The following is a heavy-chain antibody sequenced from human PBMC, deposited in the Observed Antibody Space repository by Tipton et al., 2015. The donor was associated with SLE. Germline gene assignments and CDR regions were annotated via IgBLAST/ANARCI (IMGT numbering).Heavy chain of an antibody. V-gene: IGHV4-4*07. CDR2: IYASGST. J-gene: IGHJ4*02. CDR3: ARAFKYDFWSAYSGTPSLGYFDY. Sequence: TLSLTCSVSGGSIRSYYWSWIRQPAGKGLEWIGRIYASGSTNYNPSLKSRLTISVDTSKNQFSLNLSSVTAADTAVYYCARAFKYDFWSAYSGTPSLGYFDYWGQGILVTVSS. D-gene: IGHD3-3*01. CDR1: GGSIRSYY.